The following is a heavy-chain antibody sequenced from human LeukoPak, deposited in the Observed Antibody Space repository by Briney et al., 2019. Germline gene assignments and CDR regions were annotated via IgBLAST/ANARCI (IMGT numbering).Heavy chain of an antibody. D-gene: IGHD4-23*01. CDR1: GFTFSTYS. J-gene: IGHJ4*02. CDR2: ISSSNSYM. CDR3: ARDYRVTNDYGGTHFDY. V-gene: IGHV3-21*01. Sequence: GGSLRLSCSASGFTFSTYSMNWVRQAPGKGLEWVSSISSSNSYMYYADSVEGRFTISRDNAKNSLYLQMNSLRAEDTAVYYCARDYRVTNDYGGTHFDYWGQGTLVTVSS.